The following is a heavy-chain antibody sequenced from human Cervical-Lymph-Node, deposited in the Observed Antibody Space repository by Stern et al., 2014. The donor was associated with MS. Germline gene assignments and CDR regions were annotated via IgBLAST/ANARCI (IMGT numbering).Heavy chain of an antibody. D-gene: IGHD1-20*01. CDR2: ISGSGYTI. J-gene: IGHJ4*02. Sequence: QVQLVESGGGLAKPGGSLRLSCAASTFTFGAYYMSWIRQAPGKGPEWVSQISGSGYTIYYADSVKGRFTISRDNAKNSLYLQMNSLRADDTAVYYCATVGLGGYINGTTGIPGFDSWGQGTLVTVSS. CDR3: ATVGLGGYINGTTGIPGFDS. V-gene: IGHV3-11*01. CDR1: TFTFGAYY.